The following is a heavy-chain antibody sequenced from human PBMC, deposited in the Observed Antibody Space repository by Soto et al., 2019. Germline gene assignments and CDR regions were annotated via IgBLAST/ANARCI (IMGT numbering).Heavy chain of an antibody. V-gene: IGHV1-18*04. CDR3: AREDLGYYGMDV. Sequence: ASVKVSCKASGYTFTSSGISWVGQAPGQGLEWMGWISAYNGNTNYAQKLQGRVTMTTDTSTSTAYMELRSLRSDDTAVYYCAREDLGYYGMDVWGQATTVTVSS. J-gene: IGHJ6*02. CDR2: ISAYNGNT. CDR1: GYTFTSSG.